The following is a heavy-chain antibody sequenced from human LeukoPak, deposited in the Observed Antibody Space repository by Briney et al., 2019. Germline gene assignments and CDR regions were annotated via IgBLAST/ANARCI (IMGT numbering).Heavy chain of an antibody. D-gene: IGHD1-20*01. CDR2: IKEDGSEK. V-gene: IGHV3-7*01. J-gene: IGHJ4*02. Sequence: GSLRLSCAASGFTFDDYGMSWVRQAPGKGLEWVANIKEDGSEKYYVDSVKGRFTISRDGAKNSLYLQMNSLRAEDTAVYYCARGLTVKDYWGQGTLVTVSS. CDR1: GFTFDDYG. CDR3: ARGLTVKDY.